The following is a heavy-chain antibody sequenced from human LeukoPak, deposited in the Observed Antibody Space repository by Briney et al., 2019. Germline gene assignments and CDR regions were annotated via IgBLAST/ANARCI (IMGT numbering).Heavy chain of an antibody. J-gene: IGHJ4*02. CDR1: GYTFTGYY. V-gene: IGHV1-2*02. D-gene: IGHD3-16*02. CDR2: INPNNGGT. Sequence: ASVKVSCEASGYTFTGYYMQWVRQAPGQGLDWIGWINPNNGGTNYAQKFQGRGTMTRGTSISTAYMELSRLRSDDTAVYYCARVDNTFGGLIGNAVDYWGQGTLVTVSS. CDR3: ARVDNTFGGLIGNAVDY.